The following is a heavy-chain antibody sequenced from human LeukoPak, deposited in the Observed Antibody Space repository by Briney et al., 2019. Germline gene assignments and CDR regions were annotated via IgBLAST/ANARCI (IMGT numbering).Heavy chain of an antibody. V-gene: IGHV4-59*08. J-gene: IGHJ5*02. CDR1: GGSISSYS. Sequence: SETLSLTCTVSGGSISSYSWGWVRAPPGKGLEWIGYIYDSGSTNYNPSLKSRVTISVDTSKNQFSLKLNSVTAADTAVYYCARHYGPWGQGTLVTVSS. CDR3: ARHYGP. CDR2: IYDSGST. D-gene: IGHD3-10*01.